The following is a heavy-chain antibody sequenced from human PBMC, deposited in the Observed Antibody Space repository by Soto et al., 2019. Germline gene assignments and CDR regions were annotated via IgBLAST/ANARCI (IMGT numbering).Heavy chain of an antibody. CDR1: GFSLTTTGVG. J-gene: IGHJ4*02. CDR3: TQVYGSGSWGWYFHS. V-gene: IGHV2-5*02. D-gene: IGHD1-26*01. CDR2: VFWDGGE. Sequence: QITLRESGPSLVKPTETLTLTCTFSGFSLTTTGVGVGWIRQPPGKALEWLAVVFWDGGERYSPSLKSRVTXTXAXSXNQVVFTMTNMDPADTATYYCTQVYGSGSWGWYFHSWGQGTLVTVSS.